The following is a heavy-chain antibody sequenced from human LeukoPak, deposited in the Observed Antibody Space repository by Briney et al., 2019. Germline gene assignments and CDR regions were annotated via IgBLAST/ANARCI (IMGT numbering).Heavy chain of an antibody. Sequence: PGESLKISCNGSGYSFTSYWIGWVRQMPGKGLEWMGIIYPGDSDTRYSPSFQGQVTISADKSISTAYLQWSSLKASDTAMYYCARLLGPYCSSTSCYEYFDYWGQGTLVTVSS. CDR2: IYPGDSDT. CDR3: ARLLGPYCSSTSCYEYFDY. CDR1: GYSFTSYW. D-gene: IGHD2-2*01. J-gene: IGHJ4*02. V-gene: IGHV5-51*01.